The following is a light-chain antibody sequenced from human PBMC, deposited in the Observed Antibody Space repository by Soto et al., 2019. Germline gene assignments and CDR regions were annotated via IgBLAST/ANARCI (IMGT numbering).Light chain of an antibody. CDR1: SSDIGGYNY. J-gene: IGLJ2*01. CDR2: DIS. Sequence: QSALTQPASASGSPGQSITISCTGTSSDIGGYNYVSWYQQHPGKAPKLMIYDISNRPSGVSNRFSGSKSGNTASLTISGLQAEDEAEYYCSSYRSSRTVVFGGGTQLTVL. CDR3: SSYRSSRTVV. V-gene: IGLV2-14*03.